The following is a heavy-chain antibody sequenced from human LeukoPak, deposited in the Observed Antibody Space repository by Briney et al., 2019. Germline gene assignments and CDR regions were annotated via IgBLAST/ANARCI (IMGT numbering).Heavy chain of an antibody. CDR3: ARDLGDYGDLFDY. J-gene: IGHJ4*02. Sequence: GGSLRLSCAASGFTFSSYWMRWVRQAPGKGLEWVANIKQDGSEKYYVDSVKGRFTISRDNAKNSLYLQMNSLRAEDTAVYYCARDLGDYGDLFDYWGQGTLVTVSS. V-gene: IGHV3-7*01. D-gene: IGHD4-17*01. CDR2: IKQDGSEK. CDR1: GFTFSSYW.